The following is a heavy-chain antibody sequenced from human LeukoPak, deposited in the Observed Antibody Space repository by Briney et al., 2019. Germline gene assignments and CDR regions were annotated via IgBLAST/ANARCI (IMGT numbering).Heavy chain of an antibody. CDR1: GYSFTGHY. CDR2: INPNSGAT. D-gene: IGHD3-3*01. CDR3: ARIQERRSGLDF. Sequence: GASVKVSCKATGYSFTGHYMHWVRQAPGQGLEWMGWINPNSGATSYARKFQGRVTMTRDTSINTAFMQLSRLISEDTAVYFCARIQERRSGLDFWGQGTLVTVSS. J-gene: IGHJ4*02. V-gene: IGHV1-2*02.